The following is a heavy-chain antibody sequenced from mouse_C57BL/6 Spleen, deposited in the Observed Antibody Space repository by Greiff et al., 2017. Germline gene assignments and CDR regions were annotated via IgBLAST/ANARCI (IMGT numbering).Heavy chain of an antibody. D-gene: IGHD1-1*01. CDR3: ARLGGSSWFAY. CDR1: GYTFTSYW. J-gene: IGHJ3*01. Sequence: QVHVKQPGAELVKPGASVKMSCKASGYTFTSYWITWVKQRPGQGLEWIGDIYPGSGSTNYNEKFKSKATLTVDTSSSTAYMQLSSLTSEDSAVYYCARLGGSSWFAYWGQGTLVTVSA. V-gene: IGHV1-55*01. CDR2: IYPGSGST.